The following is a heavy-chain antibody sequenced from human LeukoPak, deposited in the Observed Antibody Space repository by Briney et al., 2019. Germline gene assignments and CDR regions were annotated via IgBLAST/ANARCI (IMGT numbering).Heavy chain of an antibody. Sequence: GGSLRLSCAASGFSFSTYPMHWVRRAPRQGLEFVSSINSNGGNTYYANSLKGRFTISRDNSKNTLYLQMGSLRAEDMAIYYCARELYGMDVWGRGSTVIVSS. V-gene: IGHV3-64*01. CDR2: INSNGGNT. CDR3: ARELYGMDV. CDR1: GFSFSTYP. J-gene: IGHJ6*01.